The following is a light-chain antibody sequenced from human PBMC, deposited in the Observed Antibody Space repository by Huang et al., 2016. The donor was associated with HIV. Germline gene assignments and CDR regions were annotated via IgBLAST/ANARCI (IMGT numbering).Light chain of an antibody. J-gene: IGKJ2*01. CDR1: QIISNN. CDR2: GAS. V-gene: IGKV3-15*01. CDR3: QQYHNWPPYT. Sequence: EILLTQSPATLSVSPGERVTLSCRASQIISNNLAWYQQKPGQAPRRLIYGASTRATAIPARFSGSASGTEFTLTISSLQSEDFAVYYCQQYHNWPPYTFGQGTKLEI.